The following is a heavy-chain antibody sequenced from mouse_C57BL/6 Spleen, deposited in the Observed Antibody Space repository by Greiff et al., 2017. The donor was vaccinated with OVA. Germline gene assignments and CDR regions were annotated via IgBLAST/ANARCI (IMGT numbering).Heavy chain of an antibody. V-gene: IGHV7-3*01. D-gene: IGHD1-1*01. J-gene: IGHJ2*01. CDR2: IRNKANGYTT. CDR3: ARASYYYGSRRDYFDY. Sequence: EVQLVESGGGLVQPGGSLSLSCAASGFTFTDYYMSWVRQPPGKALEWLGFIRNKANGYTTEYSASVKGRFTISRDNSQSILYLQMTARRAEDSATYYSARASYYYGSRRDYFDYWGQGTTLTASS. CDR1: GFTFTDYY.